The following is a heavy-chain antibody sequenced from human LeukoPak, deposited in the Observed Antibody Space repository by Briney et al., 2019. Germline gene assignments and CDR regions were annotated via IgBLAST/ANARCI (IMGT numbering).Heavy chain of an antibody. CDR1: GFTLSGYW. CDR2: IKYDGSEK. Sequence: GGSLRLSCAGPGFTLSGYWMTWVRRAPGKGLEWVANIKYDGSEKQYVDSVKGRFTISRDNAKNSLYLQMNSLRVEDMAVYYCARGLGWLDPWGQGTLVTVSS. J-gene: IGHJ5*02. V-gene: IGHV3-7*01. CDR3: ARGLGWLDP.